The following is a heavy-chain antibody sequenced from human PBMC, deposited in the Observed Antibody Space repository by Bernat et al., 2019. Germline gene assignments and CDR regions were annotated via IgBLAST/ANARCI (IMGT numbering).Heavy chain of an antibody. V-gene: IGHV3-30*01. D-gene: IGHD6-19*01. Sequence: QVQLVESGGGVVQPGRSLRLSCAASGFTFSSYAMHWVRQAPGKGLEWVAVISYDGSNKYYADSVKGRFTISRDNSKNTLYLQMNSLRAEDTAVYYCARDGIAVAGTFDYWGQGTLVTVSS. CDR2: ISYDGSNK. CDR3: ARDGIAVAGTFDY. J-gene: IGHJ4*02. CDR1: GFTFSSYA.